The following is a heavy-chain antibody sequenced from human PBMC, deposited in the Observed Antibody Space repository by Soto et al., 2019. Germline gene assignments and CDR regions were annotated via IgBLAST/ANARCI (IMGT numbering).Heavy chain of an antibody. CDR2: IYHSGST. CDR1: SGSISSSNW. Sequence: SETLSLTCAVSSGSISSSNWWSWVRQPPGKGLEWIGEIYHSGSTNYNPSLKSRVTISVDKSKNQFSLKLSSVTAADTAVYYCARGWEAAPNWFDPWGQGTLVTVSS. D-gene: IGHD1-26*01. J-gene: IGHJ5*02. CDR3: ARGWEAAPNWFDP. V-gene: IGHV4-4*02.